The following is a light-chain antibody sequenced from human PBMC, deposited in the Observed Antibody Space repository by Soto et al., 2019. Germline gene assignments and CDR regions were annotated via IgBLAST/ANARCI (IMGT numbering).Light chain of an antibody. CDR2: DAT. Sequence: DIQMTQSPSSLSASVGDRVTIICRASQGINSYLAWFQQKPGKAPKSLIYDATSLQSGVPSRFSGSGSGTDFSPTISSLQPEDVATSYCQQYERYPPSFGGGTKLEI. CDR1: QGINSY. CDR3: QQYERYPPS. V-gene: IGKV1-16*01. J-gene: IGKJ4*01.